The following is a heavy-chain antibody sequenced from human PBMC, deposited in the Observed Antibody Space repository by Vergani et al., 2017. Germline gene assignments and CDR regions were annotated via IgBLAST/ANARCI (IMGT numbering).Heavy chain of an antibody. CDR1: GGTFSSYT. V-gene: IGHV1-69*02. CDR2: IIPILGIA. D-gene: IGHD4-17*01. Sequence: QVQLVQSGAEVKKPGSSVKVSCKASGGTFSSYTISWVRQAPGQGLEWMGRIIPILGIANYAQKFQGRVTITADKSTSTAYMELSSLRAEDTAVYYCASAGLMTTVPQGFQHWGQGTLVTVSS. CDR3: ASAGLMTTVPQGFQH. J-gene: IGHJ1*01.